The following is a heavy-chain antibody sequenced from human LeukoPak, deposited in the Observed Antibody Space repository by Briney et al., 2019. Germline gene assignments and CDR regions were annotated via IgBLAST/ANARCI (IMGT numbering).Heavy chain of an antibody. D-gene: IGHD3-3*02. Sequence: GESLKISCKGSGYTFANYWIGWVRQMPGKGLEWMGIIYPDDSETRYSPSFQGQVTISADKSISTAYLQWSSLKASDTATYFCARSFSLWGQGTLVTVSS. V-gene: IGHV5-51*01. J-gene: IGHJ4*02. CDR3: ARSFSL. CDR1: GYTFANYW. CDR2: IYPDDSET.